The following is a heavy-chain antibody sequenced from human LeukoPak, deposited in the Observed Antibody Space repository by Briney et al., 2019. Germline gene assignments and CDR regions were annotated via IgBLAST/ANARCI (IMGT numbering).Heavy chain of an antibody. CDR2: IYYSGST. CDR3: ARLGPLRYGSGSSKQPIDY. CDR1: GDSITSYF. J-gene: IGHJ4*02. V-gene: IGHV4-59*12. Sequence: SETLSLTCTVSGDSITSYFWSWIRQPPGKGLEWIGYIYYSGSTNYNPSLKSRVTISVGTSKNQFSLKLSSVTAADTAVYYCARLGPLRYGSGSSKQPIDYWGQGTLVTVSS. D-gene: IGHD3-10*01.